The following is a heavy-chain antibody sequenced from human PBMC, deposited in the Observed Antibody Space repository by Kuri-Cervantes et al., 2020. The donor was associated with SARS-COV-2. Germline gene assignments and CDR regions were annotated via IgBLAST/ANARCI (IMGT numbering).Heavy chain of an antibody. D-gene: IGHD6-13*01. J-gene: IGHJ6*02. CDR2: ISGSGGST. CDR1: GFTFSSYA. Sequence: GESLKISCAASGFTFSSYAMSWVRQAPGKGLEWVSAISGSGGSTYYADSVKGRFTISRDNSKNTLYLQMNSLRAEDTAVYYCATGWVGAAGTWYYGMDVWGQGTTVTVSS. V-gene: IGHV3-23*01. CDR3: ATGWVGAAGTWYYGMDV.